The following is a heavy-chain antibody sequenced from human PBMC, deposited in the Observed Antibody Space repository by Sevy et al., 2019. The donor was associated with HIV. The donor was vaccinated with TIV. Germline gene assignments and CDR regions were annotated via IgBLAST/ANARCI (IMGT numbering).Heavy chain of an antibody. J-gene: IGHJ4*02. CDR1: GGSITSLY. CDR3: AGENAWGRGYS. Sequence: SETLSLTCTVSGGSITSLYWNWIRQPPGKGLEWFANIYYNGHINYNPSLKSRVTLSLDPSKNQFSLRQSSVTAEDTAMYYCAGENAWGRGYSWGQGTLVTVSS. D-gene: IGHD1-26*01. CDR2: IYYNGHI. V-gene: IGHV4-59*08.